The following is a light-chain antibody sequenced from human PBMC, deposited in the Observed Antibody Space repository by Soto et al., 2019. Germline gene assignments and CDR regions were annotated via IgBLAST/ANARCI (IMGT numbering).Light chain of an antibody. CDR3: SSYTSSSTLEV. CDR1: SSDVGGYNY. CDR2: DVS. J-gene: IGLJ2*01. Sequence: QSVLTQPASVSGSPGQSITISCTGTSSDVGGYNYVSWYQQHPGKAPKLMIYDVSNRPSGVANRFSGSKSGNTASLTISGLQAEDEADYYCSSYTSSSTLEVVGGGTKVTVL. V-gene: IGLV2-14*01.